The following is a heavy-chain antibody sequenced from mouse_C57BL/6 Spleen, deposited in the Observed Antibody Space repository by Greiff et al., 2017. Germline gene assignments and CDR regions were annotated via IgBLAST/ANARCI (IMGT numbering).Heavy chain of an antibody. CDR1: GYTFTSYW. CDR2: IDPSDSYT. J-gene: IGHJ2*01. Sequence: VQLQQPGAELVMPGASVKLSCKASGYTFTSYWMHWVKQRPGQGLEWIGEIDPSDSYTNYNQKFKGKSTLTVDKSSSTAYMQLSSLTSEDSAVYYCARSLDGSPFDYWGQGTTLTVSS. CDR3: ARSLDGSPFDY. D-gene: IGHD2-3*01. V-gene: IGHV1-69*01.